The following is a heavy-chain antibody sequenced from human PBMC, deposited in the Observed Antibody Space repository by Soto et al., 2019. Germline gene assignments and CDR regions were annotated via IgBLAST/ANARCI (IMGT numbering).Heavy chain of an antibody. CDR2: IYYSGST. CDR3: ARAIKYCSGGSCYPIYNWFDP. V-gene: IGHV4-59*01. Sequence: QVQLQESGPGLVKPSETLSLTCTVSGGSISSYYWSWIRQPPGKGLEWIGYIYYSGSTNYNPSLTSRVPISVGTSKNPFSLKLSSVTAAETAVYYCARAIKYCSGGSCYPIYNWFDPWGQGTLVTVSS. D-gene: IGHD2-15*01. CDR1: GGSISSYY. J-gene: IGHJ5*02.